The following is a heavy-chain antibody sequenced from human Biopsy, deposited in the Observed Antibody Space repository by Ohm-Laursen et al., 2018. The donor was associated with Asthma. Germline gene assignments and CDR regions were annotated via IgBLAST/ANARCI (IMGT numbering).Heavy chain of an antibody. Sequence: GASVKVSCKTSGYTFNSAGITWVRQAPGQGLEWMGWISVYNGNTKVAQKLQDRVTMITDISTSTAYMELRSLRSGDTAVYFCARAVDYSHYYGIDVWGQGTTVTVS. J-gene: IGHJ6*02. CDR3: ARAVDYSHYYGIDV. CDR2: ISVYNGNT. CDR1: GYTFNSAG. D-gene: IGHD3-10*01. V-gene: IGHV1-18*01.